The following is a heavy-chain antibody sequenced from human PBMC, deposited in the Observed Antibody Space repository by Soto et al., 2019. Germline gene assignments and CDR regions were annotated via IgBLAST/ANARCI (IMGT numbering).Heavy chain of an antibody. V-gene: IGHV1-8*01. CDR1: GYTFTSYD. J-gene: IGHJ4*02. Sequence: QVQLVQSGAEVKKPGASVKVSCKASGYTFTSYDINWVRQATGQGLEWMGWMNPNSGNTGYAQKFQGRVTMTRNTSVSTAYMELSSLRSEDTAVYYCARGPPDLGGDTCHVDYWGQGTLVTVSS. CDR2: MNPNSGNT. D-gene: IGHD2-21*02. CDR3: ARGPPDLGGDTCHVDY.